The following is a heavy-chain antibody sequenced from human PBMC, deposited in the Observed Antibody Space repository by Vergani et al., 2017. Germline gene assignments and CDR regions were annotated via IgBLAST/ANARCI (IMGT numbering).Heavy chain of an antibody. CDR3: ARGASGDYVSSFDY. D-gene: IGHD4-17*01. CDR1: GFTVSGYA. Sequence: EVQLLESGGGLVQPGGSLRLSCATSGFTVSGYAMSWVRQAPGKGLEWVSSISGSGGSTYYADSVKGRFTISRDNSKNTLYLQMNSLRAEDTAVYYCARGASGDYVSSFDYWGQGTLVTVSS. CDR2: ISGSGGST. V-gene: IGHV3-23*01. J-gene: IGHJ4*02.